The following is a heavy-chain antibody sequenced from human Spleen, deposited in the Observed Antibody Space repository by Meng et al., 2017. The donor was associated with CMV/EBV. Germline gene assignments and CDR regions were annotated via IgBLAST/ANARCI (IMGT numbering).Heavy chain of an antibody. CDR2: IHYSGSS. Sequence: VQLQAAGPGRVQLSQTLSLPCTVLGGFSSSGTYYWGWIRQLPGKGLEWIAYIHYSGSSYYSPSLKSRVTISVDTSRNQLSLKLSSVTAADTAVYYCARGAYSSSWTFDYWGQGTLVTVSS. V-gene: IGHV4-31*03. CDR1: GGFSSSGTYY. J-gene: IGHJ4*02. D-gene: IGHD6-13*01. CDR3: ARGAYSSSWTFDY.